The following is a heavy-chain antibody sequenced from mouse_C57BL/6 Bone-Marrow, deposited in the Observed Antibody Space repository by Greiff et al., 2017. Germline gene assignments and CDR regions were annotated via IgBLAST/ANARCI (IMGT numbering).Heavy chain of an antibody. CDR1: GYTFTSYG. V-gene: IGHV1-81*01. J-gene: IGHJ4*01. CDR2: IYPRSGNT. D-gene: IGHD2-3*01. CDR3: ARWLLRLAMDY. Sequence: QVQVEKAGAERGRRGASVKLSCKASGYTFTSYGISWVKQRTGQGLEWIGEIYPRSGNTYYNEKFKGKATLTADKSSSTAYMELRSLTSEDSAVYFCARWLLRLAMDYWGQGTSVTVSS.